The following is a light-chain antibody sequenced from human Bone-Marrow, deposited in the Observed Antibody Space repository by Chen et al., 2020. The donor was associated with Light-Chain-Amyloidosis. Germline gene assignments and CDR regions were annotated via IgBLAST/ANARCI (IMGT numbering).Light chain of an antibody. CDR3: SSYTITNTLV. CDR1: SSDVGGDNH. V-gene: IGLV2-14*01. CDR2: EVT. Sequence: QSALTQPASVSGSPGQSITISCTGTSSDVGGDNHVSCYQQHPDKAPKRMIYEVTNRPSWVPDRFSGSKSDTTASLTISGLQTEDEADYFCSSYTITNTLVFGSGTRVTVL. J-gene: IGLJ1*01.